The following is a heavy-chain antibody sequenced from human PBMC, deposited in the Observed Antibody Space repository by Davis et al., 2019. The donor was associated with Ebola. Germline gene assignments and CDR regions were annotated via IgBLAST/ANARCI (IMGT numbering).Heavy chain of an antibody. CDR3: TMNIPAAMGGMDV. CDR1: GFTFSSYA. V-gene: IGHV3-73*01. D-gene: IGHD2-2*01. J-gene: IGHJ6*02. Sequence: GESLKISCAASGFTFSSYAMHWVRQASGKGLEWVGRIRSKANSYATAYAASVKGRFTISRDDSKNTAYLQMNSLKTEDTAVYYCTMNIPAAMGGMDVWAKGPRSPSP. CDR2: IRSKANSYAT.